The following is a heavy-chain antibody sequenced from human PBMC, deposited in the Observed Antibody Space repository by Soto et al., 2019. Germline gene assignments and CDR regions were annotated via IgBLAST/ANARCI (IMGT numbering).Heavy chain of an antibody. J-gene: IGHJ4*02. CDR1: GGSLTGYY. D-gene: IGHD5-12*01. Sequence: QVQLQQWGAGLLKPSETLSLTCTVNGGSLTGYYWSWIRQPPGKGLEWIGEVKDGGSTNYSPSPRGRVSISADTSKNHFSPRLNSVTAADTAVYFCARGQEGIVATHWDQGALVTVSS. CDR2: VKDGGST. CDR3: ARGQEGIVATH. V-gene: IGHV4-34*01.